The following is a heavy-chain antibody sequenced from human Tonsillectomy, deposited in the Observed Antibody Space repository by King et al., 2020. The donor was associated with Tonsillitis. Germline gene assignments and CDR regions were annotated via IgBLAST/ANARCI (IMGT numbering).Heavy chain of an antibody. CDR2: IDPSDSYT. J-gene: IGHJ6*02. Sequence: VQLVESGAEVKKPGESLRISCTGSGYSFTSYWISWVRQMPGKGLEWMGRIDPSDSYTNYSPSFQGHVTISADKSISTAYLQWSRLKASDSAMYYCARLRYCSSTSCERYGMDVWGQGTTVTVSS. V-gene: IGHV5-10-1*03. CDR3: ARLRYCSSTSCERYGMDV. CDR1: GYSFTSYW. D-gene: IGHD2-2*01.